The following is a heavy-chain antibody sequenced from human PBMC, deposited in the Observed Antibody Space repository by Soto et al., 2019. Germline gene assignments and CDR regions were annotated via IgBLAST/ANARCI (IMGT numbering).Heavy chain of an antibody. CDR3: ARASVRICSSTSCYTEPRGMDV. Sequence: GGSLRLSCGASAFTFSSYWMHWVRQAPGKGLVWVSRIDADGSSTSYADSVKGRFTISRDNAKNTLYLQLNSLRAEDTAVYYCARASVRICSSTSCYTEPRGMDVWGQGTTVTVSS. V-gene: IGHV3-74*01. J-gene: IGHJ6*02. D-gene: IGHD2-2*02. CDR2: IDADGSST. CDR1: AFTFSSYW.